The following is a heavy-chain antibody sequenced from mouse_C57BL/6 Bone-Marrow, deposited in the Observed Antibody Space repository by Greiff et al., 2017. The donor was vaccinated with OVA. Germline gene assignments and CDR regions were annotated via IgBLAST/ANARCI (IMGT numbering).Heavy chain of an antibody. V-gene: IGHV1-81*01. CDR1: GYTFTSYG. CDR2: IYPRSGNT. D-gene: IGHD1-1*01. J-gene: IGHJ1*03. Sequence: QVQLQQSGAELARPGASVKLSCKASGYTFTSYGISWVKQRTGQGLEWIGEIYPRSGNTYYNEKFKGKATLTADKSSSTAYMELRSLTSEDSAVXFCAILLRYHWYFDVWGTGTTVTVSS. CDR3: AILLRYHWYFDV.